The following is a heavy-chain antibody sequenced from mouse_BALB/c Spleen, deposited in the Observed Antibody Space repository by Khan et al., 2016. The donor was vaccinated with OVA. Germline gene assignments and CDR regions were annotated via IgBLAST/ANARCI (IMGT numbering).Heavy chain of an antibody. Sequence: QVQLKESGPGLVAPSQSLSITCTVSGFSLTDYGVSWIRQPPGKGLEWLGVIWGGGSTYYNSALKSRLSLSKDNSKSHAFLQMNSLQTDDTAIYYVAKGVWCYYCALDYWGQGTSVTVSA. CDR1: GFSLTDYG. CDR3: AKGVWCYYCALDY. D-gene: IGHD1-1*02. J-gene: IGHJ4*01. CDR2: IWGGGST. V-gene: IGHV2-6-5*01.